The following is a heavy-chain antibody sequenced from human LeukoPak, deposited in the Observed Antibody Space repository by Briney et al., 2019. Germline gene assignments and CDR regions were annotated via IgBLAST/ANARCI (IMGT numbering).Heavy chain of an antibody. J-gene: IGHJ6*03. CDR3: TTGFYYDSSGSYYYYYMDV. V-gene: IGHV3-15*01. D-gene: IGHD3-22*01. Sequence: GGSLRLSCAASGFTFSNAWMSWVRQAPGKGLEWVGRIKSKTDGGTTDYAAPVKGRFTISRDDSKNTLYLQMNSLKTEDTAVYYCTTGFYYDSSGSYYYYYMDVWGQGTTVTVPS. CDR1: GFTFSNAW. CDR2: IKSKTDGGTT.